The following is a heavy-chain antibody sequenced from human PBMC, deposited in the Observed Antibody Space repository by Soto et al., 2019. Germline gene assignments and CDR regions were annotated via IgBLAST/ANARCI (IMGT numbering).Heavy chain of an antibody. D-gene: IGHD3-22*01. CDR3: AKDYSSGYYAFDI. Sequence: EVQLLESGGGLVQPGGSLRLSCVASGFTFSSYAMTWVRRAPGKGLEWVSTISDRGTNTYYADSVKGRFTISRDNSKNTLYLQVKNLRADDTAVYYCAKDYSSGYYAFDIWGQGTMVTVSS. CDR1: GFTFSSYA. CDR2: ISDRGTNT. J-gene: IGHJ3*02. V-gene: IGHV3-23*01.